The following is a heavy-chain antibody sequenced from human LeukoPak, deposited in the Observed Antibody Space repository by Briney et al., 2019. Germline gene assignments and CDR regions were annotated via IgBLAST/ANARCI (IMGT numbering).Heavy chain of an antibody. CDR2: IYYSGST. V-gene: IGHV4-61*01. J-gene: IGHJ4*02. D-gene: IGHD3-16*02. Sequence: SETLSLTCTVSGGSVSSGSYYWSWIRQPPGKGLEWIGYIYYSGSTYYNPSLKSRVTISVDTSKNQFSLKLSSVTAADTAVYYCARLPYVWGSYRYTGYSDYWGQGTLVTVSS. CDR1: GGSVSSGSYY. CDR3: ARLPYVWGSYRYTGYSDY.